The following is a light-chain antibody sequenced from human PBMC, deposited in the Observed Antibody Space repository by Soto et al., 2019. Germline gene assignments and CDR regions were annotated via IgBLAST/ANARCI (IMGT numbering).Light chain of an antibody. CDR3: QQRSDSIT. V-gene: IGKV3-11*01. Sequence: EIVMTQSPATLSVSPGERATLSFWASHTVTTHLAWFQQRPGQTPRLLIYDASTRAPGIPARFSGRGSGADFTLTISSLEPEDFAVYYCQQRSDSITFGQGTRLEIK. CDR2: DAS. CDR1: HTVTTH. J-gene: IGKJ5*01.